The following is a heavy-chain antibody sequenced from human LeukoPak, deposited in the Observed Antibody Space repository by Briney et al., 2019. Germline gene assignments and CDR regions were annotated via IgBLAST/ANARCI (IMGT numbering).Heavy chain of an antibody. J-gene: IGHJ5*02. D-gene: IGHD6-6*01. CDR3: AREASIAARWFDP. Sequence: SVKVPCKASGGTFSSYAISWVRQAPGQGLEWMGGIIPIFGTANYAQKFQGRVTITADESTSTAYMELSSLRSEDTAVYYCAREASIAARWFDPWGQGTLVTVSS. CDR2: IIPIFGTA. CDR1: GGTFSSYA. V-gene: IGHV1-69*13.